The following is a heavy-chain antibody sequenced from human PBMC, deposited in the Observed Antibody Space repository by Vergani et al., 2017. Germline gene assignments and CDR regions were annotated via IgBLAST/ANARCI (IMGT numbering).Heavy chain of an antibody. D-gene: IGHD6-13*01. V-gene: IGHV3-9*01. Sequence: VQLVESGGRLVKPGGSLRLSCAASGFTFDDYAMHWVRQAPGKGLEWVSGINWNSDSIAYADSVKGRFTISRDNAKNSLYLQMNSLRAEDTALYYCVKDIAASGNYWYFDLWGRGTLVTVSS. CDR3: VKDIAASGNYWYFDL. CDR1: GFTFDDYA. J-gene: IGHJ2*01. CDR2: INWNSDSI.